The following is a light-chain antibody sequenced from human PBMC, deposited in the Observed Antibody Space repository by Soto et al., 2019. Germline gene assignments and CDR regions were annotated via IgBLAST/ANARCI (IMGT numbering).Light chain of an antibody. J-gene: IGLJ1*01. CDR3: QSYDSSLSGSYV. CDR1: SSNIGARVD. Sequence: QSVLTQPPSVSGAPGQTVTISCTGSSSNIGARVDVHWYHHLPGTAPKLLIYSNNIRPSRVPDRFSGSKPVSSASLAISGLQPEDEGDHYSQSYDSSLSGSYVFGTGTKLTVL. CDR2: SNN. V-gene: IGLV1-40*01.